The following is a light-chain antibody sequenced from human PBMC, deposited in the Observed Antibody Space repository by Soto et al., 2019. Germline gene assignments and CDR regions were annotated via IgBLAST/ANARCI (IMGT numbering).Light chain of an antibody. CDR2: WSS. J-gene: IGKJ3*01. CDR1: QSVLYSSNNKNY. Sequence: DIVVTQSPDSLAVSLGERATINCKSSQSVLYSSNNKNYLAWYQQKPGQPPKLLIYWSSTRESGVPDRFSGSGSGADFPLTISSLQAEDVAVYYCQQYYSTPFTFGPGTKVDIK. V-gene: IGKV4-1*01. CDR3: QQYYSTPFT.